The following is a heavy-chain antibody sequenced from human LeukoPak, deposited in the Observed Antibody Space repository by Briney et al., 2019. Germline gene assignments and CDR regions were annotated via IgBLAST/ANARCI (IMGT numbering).Heavy chain of an antibody. CDR2: IKEDGSEK. CDR3: TRGRLTMT. D-gene: IGHD3-22*01. V-gene: IGHV3-7*01. CDR1: GLTFSSSW. Sequence: GGSLRLSCAASGLTFSSSWMSWVRQAPGKGLEWVANIKEDGSEKCYVEPVKGRFSISRDNAKNSLYLQMNSLRVEDTAVYYCTRGRLTMTWGQGTLVTVSS. J-gene: IGHJ5*02.